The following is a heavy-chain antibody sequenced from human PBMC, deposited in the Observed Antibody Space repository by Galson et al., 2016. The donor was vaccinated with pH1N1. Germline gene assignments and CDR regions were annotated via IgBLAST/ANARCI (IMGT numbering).Heavy chain of an antibody. D-gene: IGHD3-3*01. CDR1: GFTFDSHE. V-gene: IGHV3-48*03. CDR2: ISSGGNTM. J-gene: IGHJ4*02. Sequence: SLRLSCAVSGFTFDSHEMNWVRQAPGKGLEWVASISSGGNTMFYADSVKGRFIISRDNAKNALYLQMNSLRVEDTAVYYCSRAYYGPLTCFSGAFDYWGQGTLVTVSS. CDR3: SRAYYGPLTCFSGAFDY.